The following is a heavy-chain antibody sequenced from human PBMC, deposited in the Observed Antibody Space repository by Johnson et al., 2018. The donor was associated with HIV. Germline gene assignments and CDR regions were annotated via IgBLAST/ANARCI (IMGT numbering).Heavy chain of an antibody. CDR3: ARDWGAFDI. V-gene: IGHV3-30*19. CDR1: GFTFSSYG. Sequence: HVQLVESGGGVVQPGRSLRLSCAASGFTFSSYGMHWVRQAPGKGLEWVAVIWYDGSNKYYADSVKGRFTISRDNSKNTLYLQMNSLRAEDTAVYYCARDWGAFDIWGQWTMVTVSS. CDR2: IWYDGSNK. J-gene: IGHJ3*02. D-gene: IGHD3-16*01.